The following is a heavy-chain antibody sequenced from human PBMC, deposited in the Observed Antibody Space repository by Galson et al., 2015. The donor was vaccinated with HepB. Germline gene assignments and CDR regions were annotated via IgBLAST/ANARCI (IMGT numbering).Heavy chain of an antibody. J-gene: IGHJ6*02. CDR3: ARSQSTIFGVVIMLPGGGRGYYYGMDV. V-gene: IGHV1-69*13. D-gene: IGHD3-3*01. Sequence: QSGAEVKKPGTSVKVSCKASGGTFSSYAISWVRQAPGQGLEWMGGIIPIFGTANYAQKFQGRVTITADESTSTAYMELSSLRSEDTAVYYCARSQSTIFGVVIMLPGGGRGYYYGMDVWGQGTTVTVSS. CDR1: GGTFSSYA. CDR2: IIPIFGTA.